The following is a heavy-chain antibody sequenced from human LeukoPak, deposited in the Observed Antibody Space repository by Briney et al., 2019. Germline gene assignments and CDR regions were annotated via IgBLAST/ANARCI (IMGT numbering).Heavy chain of an antibody. V-gene: IGHV4-34*01. J-gene: IGHJ6*03. CDR2: INHSGST. CDR1: GGSFSGYY. Sequence: NSSETLSLTCAVYGGSFSGYYWSWIRQPPGKGLEWIGEINHSGSTNYNPSLKSQVTISVDTSKNQFSLKLSSVTAADTAVYYCARGHFWSGYYPYYCYYYMDVWGKGTTVTVSS. D-gene: IGHD3-3*02. CDR3: ARGHFWSGYYPYYCYYYMDV.